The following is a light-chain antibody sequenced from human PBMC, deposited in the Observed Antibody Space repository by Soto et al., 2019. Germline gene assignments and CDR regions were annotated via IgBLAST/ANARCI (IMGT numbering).Light chain of an antibody. CDR2: GVN. V-gene: IGLV2-8*01. J-gene: IGLJ2*01. CDR3: SSYAGNTNVV. CDR1: SSDVGGYNH. Sequence: QSALTQPPSASGSPGQSVTISCTGTSSDVGGYNHVSWYQQHPGKAPRLMIYGVNKRPSGVPDRFSGSKSGNTASLTVSGLQAEGEADYYRSSYAGNTNVVFGGGTKLTVL.